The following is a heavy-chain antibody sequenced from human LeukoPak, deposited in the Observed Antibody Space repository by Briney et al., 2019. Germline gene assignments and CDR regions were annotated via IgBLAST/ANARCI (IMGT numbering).Heavy chain of an antibody. D-gene: IGHD3-9*01. CDR3: AKDHYDILTGYYNWWFDP. CDR2: ISGSGDYT. V-gene: IGHV3-23*01. Sequence: PGGSLRLSCVVSGFTFSSYAMSWVRQAPGKGLEWVSAISGSGDYTYYADSVKGRFTISRDNSKNTLYLQMNSLRAEDTAVYYCAKDHYDILTGYYNWWFDPWGQGTLVTVSS. J-gene: IGHJ5*02. CDR1: GFTFSSYA.